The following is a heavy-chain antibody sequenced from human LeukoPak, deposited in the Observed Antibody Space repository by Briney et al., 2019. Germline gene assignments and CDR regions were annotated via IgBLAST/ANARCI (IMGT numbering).Heavy chain of an antibody. Sequence: SETLSLTCTVSGGSISSGDYYWSWIRQPPGKGLEWIGYIYYSGSTFYNPSLKSRVTISVDTSKNQFSLKLSSVTAADTAVYYCARDRLVWFGESYYGMDVWAKGPRSPSP. J-gene: IGHJ6*02. D-gene: IGHD3-10*01. CDR2: IYYSGST. CDR1: GGSISSGDYY. V-gene: IGHV4-30-4*01. CDR3: ARDRLVWFGESYYGMDV.